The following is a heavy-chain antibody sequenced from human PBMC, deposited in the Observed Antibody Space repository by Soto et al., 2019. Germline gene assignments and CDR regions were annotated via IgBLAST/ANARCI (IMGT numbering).Heavy chain of an antibody. V-gene: IGHV3-30*18. D-gene: IGHD1-26*01. CDR1: GFTFSSYG. Sequence: GGSLRLSCAASGFTFSSYGIHWVRQAPGKGLEWVAVISYDGSNKYYADSVKGRFTISRDNSKNTLYLQMNSLRAEDTAVYYCAKDKGIVGATPHYWGQGTLVTVSS. J-gene: IGHJ4*02. CDR2: ISYDGSNK. CDR3: AKDKGIVGATPHY.